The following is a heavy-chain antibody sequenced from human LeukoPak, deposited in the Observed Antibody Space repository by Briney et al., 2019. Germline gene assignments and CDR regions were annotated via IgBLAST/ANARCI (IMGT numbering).Heavy chain of an antibody. D-gene: IGHD4-17*01. CDR1: GGSISSYY. CDR3: ARALYSMTTVTTEYWFDY. J-gene: IGHJ4*02. CDR2: IYYSGST. Sequence: SETLSLTCTVSGGSISSYYWSWIRQPPGKGLEWIGYIYYSGSTNYNPSLKSRVTISVDTSKNQFSLNLSSVTAADTAVYYCARALYSMTTVTTEYWFDYWGQGTLVTVSS. V-gene: IGHV4-59*08.